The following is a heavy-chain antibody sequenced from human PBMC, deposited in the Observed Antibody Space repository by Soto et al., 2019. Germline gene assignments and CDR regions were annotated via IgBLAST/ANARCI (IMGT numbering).Heavy chain of an antibody. V-gene: IGHV2-5*02. CDR2: IYWDDDK. CDR3: AHSTDTSMALDY. J-gene: IGHJ4*02. CDR1: GFSLSTTGVG. D-gene: IGHD5-18*01. Sequence: SGPTLVNHTQTLTLTCTFSGFSLSTTGVGVGWIRQPPGKALEWLALIYWDDDKRYSPSLKSRLTINKDTSKNQVVLTMTNIDLVDTATYYCAHSTDTSMALDYWGQGTLVTVSS.